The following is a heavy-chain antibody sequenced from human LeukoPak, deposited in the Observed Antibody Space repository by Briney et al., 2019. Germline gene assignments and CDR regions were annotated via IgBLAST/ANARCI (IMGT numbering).Heavy chain of an antibody. J-gene: IGHJ4*02. Sequence: PSETLSLTRTVSGGSISSYYWSWIRLPPRKGREWIGYIYYTGATYYNPSLKSRVTISLDTSKNQFSLKLSSVTAADAAVYYCARAGYSYGTGYYFDYWGQGALVTVSS. D-gene: IGHD5-18*01. CDR1: GGSISSYY. CDR3: ARAGYSYGTGYYFDY. V-gene: IGHV4-59*01. CDR2: IYYTGAT.